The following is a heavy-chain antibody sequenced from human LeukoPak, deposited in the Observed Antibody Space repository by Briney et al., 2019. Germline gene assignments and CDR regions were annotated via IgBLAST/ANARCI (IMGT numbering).Heavy chain of an antibody. D-gene: IGHD3-10*01. V-gene: IGHV1-2*02. CDR3: ARNLWFGESTDAFNI. CDR2: INPNSGGI. Sequence: GASVKVSCKASGYTFNGYYMHWVRQAPGQGLEWMGWINPNSGGINYAQGFQGRVTLTRDTSISTAYMELSRLRSDDTAMYYCARNLWFGESTDAFNIWGQGTMVTVSS. CDR1: GYTFNGYY. J-gene: IGHJ3*02.